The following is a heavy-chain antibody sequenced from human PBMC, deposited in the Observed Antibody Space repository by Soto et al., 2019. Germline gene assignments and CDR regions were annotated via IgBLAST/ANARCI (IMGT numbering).Heavy chain of an antibody. V-gene: IGHV3-23*01. Sequence: LKLSGAGSGFTFSRYAMSWFRQTPGKGLEWVSLFSGSGGATYYADSVKGRLTISRDNSKNTLYLQMNSLGAEDTAVYYCAAGKNSDWYTYWGQGTMVTVSS. CDR2: FSGSGGAT. D-gene: IGHD3-9*01. CDR1: GFTFSRYA. J-gene: IGHJ4*02. CDR3: AAGKNSDWYTY.